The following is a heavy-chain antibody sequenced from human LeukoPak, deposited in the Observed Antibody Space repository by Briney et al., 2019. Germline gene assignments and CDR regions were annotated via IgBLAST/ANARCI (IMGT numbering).Heavy chain of an antibody. Sequence: GASVKVSCKASGYTFTSYGISWVRQAPGQGLEWMGWISAYKGNTNYAQKLQGRVTMTTDTSTSTAYMELRSLRSDDTAVYYCAREESGSYYSAFDIWGQGTMVTVSS. D-gene: IGHD1-26*01. J-gene: IGHJ3*02. CDR1: GYTFTSYG. V-gene: IGHV1-18*01. CDR3: AREESGSYYSAFDI. CDR2: ISAYKGNT.